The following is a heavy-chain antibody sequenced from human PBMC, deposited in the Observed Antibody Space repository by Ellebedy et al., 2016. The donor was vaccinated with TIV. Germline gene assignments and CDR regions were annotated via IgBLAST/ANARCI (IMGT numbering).Heavy chain of an antibody. J-gene: IGHJ6*02. V-gene: IGHV3-33*08. CDR3: ARDSRVTTSYYYYGMDV. CDR2: IWYDGSNK. Sequence: GGSLRLSCAASGFTFSSYWMHWVRQAPGKGLEWVAVIWYDGSNKYYADSVKGRFTISRDNSKNTLYLQMNSLRAEDTAVYYCARDSRVTTSYYYYGMDVWGQGTTVTVSS. CDR1: GFTFSSYW. D-gene: IGHD4-17*01.